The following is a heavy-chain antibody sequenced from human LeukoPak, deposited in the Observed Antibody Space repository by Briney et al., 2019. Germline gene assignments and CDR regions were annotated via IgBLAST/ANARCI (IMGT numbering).Heavy chain of an antibody. V-gene: IGHV4-4*02. Sequence: SETLSLTCAVSGGSISSTNWWSWDRQPPGKGLEWIGETYHSGSTNYNPSLKSRVTISVDKSKNQFSLKLTSVSAADTAVYFCARISGYSYHFDFWGPGIPVTVSS. CDR2: TYHSGST. CDR3: ARISGYSYHFDF. D-gene: IGHD3-22*01. CDR1: GGSISSTNW. J-gene: IGHJ4*02.